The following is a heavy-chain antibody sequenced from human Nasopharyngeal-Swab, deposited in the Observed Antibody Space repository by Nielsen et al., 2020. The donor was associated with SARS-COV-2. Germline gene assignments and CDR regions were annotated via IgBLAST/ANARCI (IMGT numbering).Heavy chain of an antibody. CDR3: ARFRYSSSWYDQISATPHPY. Sequence: WIRQPPGKGLEWIGEINHSGSTNYNPSLKRRVTISVDTSKNQFSLKLSSVTAADTAVYYCARFRYSSSWYDQISATPHPYWGQGTLVTVSS. V-gene: IGHV4-34*01. J-gene: IGHJ4*02. CDR2: INHSGST. D-gene: IGHD6-13*01.